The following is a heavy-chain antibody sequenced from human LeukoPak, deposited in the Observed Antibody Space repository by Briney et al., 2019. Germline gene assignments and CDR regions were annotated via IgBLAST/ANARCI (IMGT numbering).Heavy chain of an antibody. CDR2: INHSGST. CDR1: GGSFSGYY. CDR3: ARGRMVVSRYFDL. V-gene: IGHV4-34*01. Sequence: SETLSLTCAVYGGSFSGYYWSWIRQPPGKGLEWIGEINHSGSTNYNPSLKSRVTISVDTSKNQFSLKLSSVTAADTAVYYCARGRMVVSRYFDLWGQGTTVTVSS. D-gene: IGHD2-15*01. J-gene: IGHJ6*02.